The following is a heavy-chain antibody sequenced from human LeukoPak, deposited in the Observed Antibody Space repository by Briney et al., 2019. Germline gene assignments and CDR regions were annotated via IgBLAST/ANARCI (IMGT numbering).Heavy chain of an antibody. CDR2: IYYSGST. Sequence: SETLSLTCTVSGGSISSSSYYWGWIRQPPGKGLEWIGTIYYSGSTYYNPSLKSRVTISVDTSKNQFSLKLSSVTAADTAVYYCARQLGFRRCDDNWGQGTLVTASS. CDR1: GGSISSSSYY. D-gene: IGHD7-27*01. CDR3: ARQLGFRRCDDN. V-gene: IGHV4-39*01. J-gene: IGHJ4*02.